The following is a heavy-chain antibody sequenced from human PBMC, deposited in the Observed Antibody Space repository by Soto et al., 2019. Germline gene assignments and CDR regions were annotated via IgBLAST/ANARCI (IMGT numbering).Heavy chain of an antibody. J-gene: IGHJ6*02. CDR2: IIPIFGTA. D-gene: IGHD2-2*02. CDR3: ARADIVVVPAAIHYYGMDV. CDR1: GGTFSSYA. Sequence: QVQLVQSGAEVKKPGSSVKVSCKASGGTFSSYAISWVRQAPGQGLEWMGGIIPIFGTANYAQKFQGRVTITADESTSTAYMELSSLRSEVTAVYYCARADIVVVPAAIHYYGMDVWGQGTTVTVSS. V-gene: IGHV1-69*01.